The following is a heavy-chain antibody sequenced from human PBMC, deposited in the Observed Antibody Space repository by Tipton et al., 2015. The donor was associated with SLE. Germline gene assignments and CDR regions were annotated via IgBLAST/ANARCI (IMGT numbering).Heavy chain of an antibody. CDR1: GFTFSSYW. V-gene: IGHV3-7*01. J-gene: IGHJ3*02. Sequence: SLRLSCAAPGFTFSSYWMSWVRQAPGKGLEWVANIKQDGSEKYYVDSVKGRFTISRDNAKNSLYLQMNSLRAEDTAVYYCARDYDILTGYYGGAFDIWGQGTMVTVSS. CDR2: IKQDGSEK. CDR3: ARDYDILTGYYGGAFDI. D-gene: IGHD3-9*01.